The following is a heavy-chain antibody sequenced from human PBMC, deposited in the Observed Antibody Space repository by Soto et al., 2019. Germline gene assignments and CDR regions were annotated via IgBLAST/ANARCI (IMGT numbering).Heavy chain of an antibody. CDR3: EGRDDPFHV. Sequence: QVQLVESGGGVVQPERSLRLSCVATGLTFSNSGIHWVRQAPGRGLEWVAVIWHDGSQKYSADSVRGRFTISRDNSKNTVYLQMNSLRAEDTAVYYCEGRDDPFHVWGQGTMVTVSS. J-gene: IGHJ3*01. CDR2: IWHDGSQK. CDR1: GLTFSNSG. V-gene: IGHV3-33*01.